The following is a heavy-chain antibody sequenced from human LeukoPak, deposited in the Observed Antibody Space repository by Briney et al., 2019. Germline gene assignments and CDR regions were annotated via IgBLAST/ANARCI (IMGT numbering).Heavy chain of an antibody. Sequence: SVKVSCKASGDAFSSYAINWVRQAPGQGLAWMGRIIPIFGIAAYGQNFQGGVTVTADISTSTAYMELSSLRSEDTAVYYCARTYYYDTSGYAHPFDIWGQGTMVTVSS. V-gene: IGHV1-69*04. J-gene: IGHJ3*02. CDR1: GDAFSSYA. CDR3: ARTYYYDTSGYAHPFDI. CDR2: IIPIFGIA. D-gene: IGHD3-22*01.